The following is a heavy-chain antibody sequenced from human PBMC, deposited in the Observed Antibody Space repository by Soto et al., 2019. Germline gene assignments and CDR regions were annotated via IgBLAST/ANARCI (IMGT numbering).Heavy chain of an antibody. D-gene: IGHD5-18*01. J-gene: IGHJ4*02. V-gene: IGHV3-23*01. Sequence: GSPRPPCAAPGFTFSSYAMGWVRQAPGKGLEWVSAISGSGGSTYYADPVKGRFTISRDNSKNTLYLQMNSLRAEDTAIYYCAKDGSSGYSYGYNYFDYWGQGTLVTAPQ. CDR1: GFTFSSYA. CDR2: ISGSGGST. CDR3: AKDGSSGYSYGYNYFDY.